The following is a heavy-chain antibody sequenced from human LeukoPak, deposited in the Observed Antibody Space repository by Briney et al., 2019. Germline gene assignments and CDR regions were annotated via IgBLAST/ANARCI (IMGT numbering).Heavy chain of an antibody. V-gene: IGHV3-7*01. CDR3: GVVY. CDR2: IREDGSEK. Sequence: GGSLRLSCAASGFTFSRYWMNWVRQAPGKGLEWVANIREDGSEKYYVDSVKGRFTISRDNTKNLLYLEMSSLRAEGTAVYYCGVVYWGQGTLVTVSS. J-gene: IGHJ4*02. CDR1: GFTFSRYW.